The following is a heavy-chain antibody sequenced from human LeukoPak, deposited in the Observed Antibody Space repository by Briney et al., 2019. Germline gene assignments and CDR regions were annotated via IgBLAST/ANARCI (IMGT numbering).Heavy chain of an antibody. CDR2: INPNSGGT. D-gene: IGHD1-26*01. CDR1: GFTFTAYY. V-gene: IGHV1-2*02. CDR3: ATLGATSFDY. J-gene: IGHJ4*02. Sequence: ASVKVSCKTSGFTFTAYYVHWVRQAPGEGLEWMGWINPNSGGTNYAQKFQGRVTMTRDTSISTAYMELNRLRYDDTAVYYCATLGATSFDYWGQGTLVTVSS.